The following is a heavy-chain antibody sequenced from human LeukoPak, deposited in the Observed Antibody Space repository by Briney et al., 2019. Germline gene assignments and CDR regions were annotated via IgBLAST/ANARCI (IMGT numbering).Heavy chain of an antibody. CDR3: ASTSNTWLGLPYFDS. CDR1: GVSVSDGDYY. CDR2: MFYAEST. J-gene: IGHJ4*02. Sequence: SETLSLTCTVSGVSVSDGDYYWSWIRQPPGKGLEWIGYMFYAESTKYNPSLNSRVTISVDRSKNQVSLNLTSVTAADTAVYYCASTSNTWLGLPYFDSWGQGTLVTVSA. V-gene: IGHV4-61*08. D-gene: IGHD3-10*01.